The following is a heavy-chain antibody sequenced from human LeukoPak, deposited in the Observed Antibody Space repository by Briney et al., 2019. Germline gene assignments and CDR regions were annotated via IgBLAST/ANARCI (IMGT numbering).Heavy chain of an antibody. D-gene: IGHD2-2*01. V-gene: IGHV4-39*01. CDR2: IYYSGST. CDR3: ARRLVYFDY. J-gene: IGHJ4*02. Sequence: SETLSLTCTVSGGSISSSSYYWGWIRQPPGKGLEWIGSIYYSGSTYYNPSLKSRVTISADTSKNQFSLKLSPVTAADTAVYYCARRLVYFDYWGQGTLVTVSS. CDR1: GGSISSSSYY.